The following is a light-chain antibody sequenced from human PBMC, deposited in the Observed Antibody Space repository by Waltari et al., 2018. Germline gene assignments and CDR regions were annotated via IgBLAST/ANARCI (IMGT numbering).Light chain of an antibody. CDR3: HSRDSTSTRV. Sequence: SSELNQDPAVSVALGQTVKITCQGDSLRKFSASWYQQRPGQAPILVLYAPDYRPSGIPGRFSGSTSGGTASLTITGAQAEDEAVYYCHSRDSTSTRVFGGGTRLTV. V-gene: IGLV3-19*01. CDR1: SLRKFS. J-gene: IGLJ3*02. CDR2: APD.